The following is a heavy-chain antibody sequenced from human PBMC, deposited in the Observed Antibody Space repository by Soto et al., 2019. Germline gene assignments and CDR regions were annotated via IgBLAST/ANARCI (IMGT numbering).Heavy chain of an antibody. CDR2: ISSNGVGT. D-gene: IGHD6-6*01. CDR1: GFTLSGYA. Sequence: EVQLAESGGGLAQPGGSLRLSCAASGFTLSGYAMDWVRQAPGKGLEYVSGISSNGVGTYYANSVQGRFTISRDNSKNAVYLQTGSLRPEYMAVYYCARRARPDFYYMDVWGKGTTVTVS. J-gene: IGHJ6*03. CDR3: ARRARPDFYYMDV. V-gene: IGHV3-64*01.